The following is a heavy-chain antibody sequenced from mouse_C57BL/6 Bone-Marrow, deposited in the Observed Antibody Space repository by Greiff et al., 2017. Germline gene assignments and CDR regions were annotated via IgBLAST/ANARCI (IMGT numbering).Heavy chain of an antibody. D-gene: IGHD1-1*01. CDR2: IYPGSSDT. CDR3: TVTTVVAYIYYYAMDY. V-gene: IGHV1-5*01. CDR1: GYTFTSYW. J-gene: IGHJ4*01. Sequence: EVQLQQSGTVLARPGASVKMSCKTSGYTFTSYWMHWVKQRPGQGLEWIGAIYPGSSDTSYNQKFKGKAKLTAVTSSSTAYMELSSLTNEDSAVYYCTVTTVVAYIYYYAMDYWGQGTSVTVSS.